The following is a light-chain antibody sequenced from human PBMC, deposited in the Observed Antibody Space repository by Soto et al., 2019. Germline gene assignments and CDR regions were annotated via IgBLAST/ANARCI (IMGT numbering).Light chain of an antibody. CDR1: SSDVGAYNY. CDR2: EVT. V-gene: IGLV2-8*01. CDR3: SSYAGSNNLP. J-gene: IGLJ3*02. Sequence: QSVLTQPPSASGSPGQSVTISCTGSSSDVGAYNYVSWYQQHPGKAPKLMIYEVTKRPSGVPDRFSGSKSGNTASLTVSGLQAEEEADYYCSSYAGSNNLPFGGGTKLTVL.